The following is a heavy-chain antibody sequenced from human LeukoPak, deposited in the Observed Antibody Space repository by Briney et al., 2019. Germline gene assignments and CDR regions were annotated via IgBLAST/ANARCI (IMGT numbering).Heavy chain of an antibody. CDR1: GFTFSSYA. V-gene: IGHV3-23*01. J-gene: IGHJ4*02. Sequence: GGSLRLSCAASGFTFSSYAMCWVRQAPGKGLEWVSAISGGGGSTYYADSVKGRFTISRNNSKNTQYLQMNSLRAEDTAVYYCAKDAQGLVRGGIYFDFWGQGSLVTVSS. CDR3: AKDAQGLVRGGIYFDF. CDR2: ISGGGGST. D-gene: IGHD6-19*01.